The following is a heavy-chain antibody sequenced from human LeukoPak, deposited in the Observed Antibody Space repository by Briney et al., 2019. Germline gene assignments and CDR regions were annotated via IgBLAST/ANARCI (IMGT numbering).Heavy chain of an antibody. CDR2: IYTSGIT. CDR1: GGSISSYF. CDR3: ARETADLGRSLDY. D-gene: IGHD1-1*01. V-gene: IGHV4-4*07. J-gene: IGHJ4*02. Sequence: SETLSLTCTVSGGSISSYFWSWIRQPAGKGLEWIGRIYTSGITNCNPSLKSRVTMSVDTSKNQFSLNLTSVTAADTAVYYCARETADLGRSLDYWGQGTLVTVSS.